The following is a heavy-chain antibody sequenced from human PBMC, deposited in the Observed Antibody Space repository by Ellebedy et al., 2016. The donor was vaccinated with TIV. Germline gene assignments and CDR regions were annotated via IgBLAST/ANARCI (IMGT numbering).Heavy chain of an antibody. CDR1: GFTFSSYA. J-gene: IGHJ4*02. D-gene: IGHD3-10*01. CDR2: TSYGGSNK. Sequence: GGSLRLSXAASGFTFSSYAMHWVRQAPGKGLEWVAVTSYGGSNKYYADSVKGRFTISRDNSKNTLYLQMNSLRAEDTAVYFCARESQTYYGSGSFDYWGQGTLVTVSS. V-gene: IGHV3-30-3*01. CDR3: ARESQTYYGSGSFDY.